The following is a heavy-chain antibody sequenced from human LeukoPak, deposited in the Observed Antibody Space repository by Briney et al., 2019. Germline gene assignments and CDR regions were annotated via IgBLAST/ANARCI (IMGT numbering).Heavy chain of an antibody. V-gene: IGHV3-30*04. CDR3: VRSAFHAGSGNYYDY. Sequence: GGSLRLSCAASGFTFSGYAMHWVRQAPGKGLEWLTVISTDGNDKHYADSVKGRFTISRDNAENTLYLQMNSLRVEDTAVYYCVRSAFHAGSGNYYDYWGQGTLVTVSS. CDR2: ISTDGNDK. J-gene: IGHJ4*02. CDR1: GFTFSGYA. D-gene: IGHD3-22*01.